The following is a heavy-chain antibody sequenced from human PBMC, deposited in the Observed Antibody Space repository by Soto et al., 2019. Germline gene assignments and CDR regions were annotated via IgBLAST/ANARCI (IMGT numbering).Heavy chain of an antibody. J-gene: IGHJ4*02. V-gene: IGHV3-15*01. CDR1: GFTFSNAW. D-gene: IGHD3-3*01. CDR2: IKSKTDGGTT. CDR3: TTDALEWLLYDFDY. Sequence: GGSLRLSCAASGFTFSNAWMSWVRQAPGKGLEWVGRIKSKTDGGTTDYAAPVKGRFTISRDDSKNTLYLQMNSLKTEDTAVYYCTTDALEWLLYDFDYWGQGTLVTVSS.